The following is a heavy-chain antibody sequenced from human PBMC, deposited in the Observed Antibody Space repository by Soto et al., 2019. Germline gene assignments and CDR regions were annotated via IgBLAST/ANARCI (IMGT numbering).Heavy chain of an antibody. CDR2: IVPIFGTK. CDR1: GVSFSSHA. D-gene: IGHD3-3*01. J-gene: IGHJ2*01. Sequence: QVQLVQSGAEVKQPGSSVKVSCTPSGVSFSSHAVSWVRQAPGQGLEWVGGIVPIFGTKTYAEKFQGRVTITEDKSTSKVYMDMSSLTSEDTAVYFCARDRRDQTIVGMVGYFDLWGRGTMVSVSS. V-gene: IGHV1-69*06. CDR3: ARDRRDQTIVGMVGYFDL.